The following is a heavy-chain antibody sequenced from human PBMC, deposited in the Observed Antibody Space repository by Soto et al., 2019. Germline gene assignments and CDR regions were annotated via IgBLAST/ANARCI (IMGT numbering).Heavy chain of an antibody. V-gene: IGHV3-43D*04. D-gene: IGHD3-22*01. CDR1: GFTFVEYA. CDR3: TKTQRPYYDAGGFDY. CDR2: ISWDGGST. Sequence: PGGSLRLSCATSGFTFVEYAMHWVRQAPGKGLEWVSLISWDGGSTYYTDSVEGRFTISRDNSKNSVFLQMNNLRAEDTALYYCTKTQRPYYDAGGFDYWGQGTLVTVSS. J-gene: IGHJ4*02.